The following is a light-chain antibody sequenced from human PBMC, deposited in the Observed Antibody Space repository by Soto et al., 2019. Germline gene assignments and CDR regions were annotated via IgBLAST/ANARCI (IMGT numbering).Light chain of an antibody. V-gene: IGKV4-1*01. J-gene: IGKJ1*01. CDR2: WAS. Sequence: VMTQSPDSLAVSLGERATINCKSSQSVLYSSNNKNYLAWYQQKPGQPPKLLIYWASTRESGVPDRFSGSGSGTDFTLTISSLQAEDVAVYYCQQYYSTPRTFGQGTKVEIK. CDR1: QSVLYSSNNKNY. CDR3: QQYYSTPRT.